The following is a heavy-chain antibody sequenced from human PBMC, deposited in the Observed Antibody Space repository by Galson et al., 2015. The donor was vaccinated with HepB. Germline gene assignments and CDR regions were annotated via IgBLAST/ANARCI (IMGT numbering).Heavy chain of an antibody. J-gene: IGHJ4*02. CDR2: IFYSGST. CDR3: ARGRRGYYYGSGSHPLPYDY. Sequence: TLSLTCSISGGSISSSNYYWGWIRQPRGKGLEWIGSIFYSGSTYYNPSVGGRVTISVDTSKNQISLKLSSVTAADTAVYYCARGRRGYYYGSGSHPLPYDYWGQGTLVTVSS. V-gene: IGHV4-39*07. D-gene: IGHD3-10*01. CDR1: GGSISSSNYY.